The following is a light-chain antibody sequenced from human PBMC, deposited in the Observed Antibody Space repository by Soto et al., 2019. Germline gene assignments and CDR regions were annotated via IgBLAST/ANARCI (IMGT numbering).Light chain of an antibody. CDR2: EVS. CDR3: SSNAGPNIVL. Sequence: QSALTQPPSASGSPGQSVTISCTGTSSDIGGYNFVSWYQQHAGKAPKLLIHEVSKRPSGVPDRFSASKSGNTASLTVSGLQAEDEAAYYCSSNAGPNIVLFGGGTKLTVL. CDR1: SSDIGGYNF. J-gene: IGLJ3*02. V-gene: IGLV2-8*01.